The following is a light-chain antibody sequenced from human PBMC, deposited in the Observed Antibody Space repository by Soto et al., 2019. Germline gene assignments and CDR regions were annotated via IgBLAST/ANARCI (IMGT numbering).Light chain of an antibody. J-gene: IGKJ5*01. CDR3: QHRTNWPPVT. CDR2: DAS. V-gene: IGKV3-11*01. Sequence: EIVLTQSPATLSLSPGERAALSCRASQSVGSHLAWYQQKPGQPPRPLIYDASNRATGIPARFSGSGSGTDFTLTISSLEPEDFAVYYCQHRTNWPPVTFGQGTRLEIK. CDR1: QSVGSH.